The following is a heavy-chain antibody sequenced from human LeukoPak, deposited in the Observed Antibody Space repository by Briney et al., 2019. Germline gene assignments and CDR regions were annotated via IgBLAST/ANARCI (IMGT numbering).Heavy chain of an antibody. D-gene: IGHD2/OR15-2a*01. V-gene: IGHV4-38-2*02. J-gene: IGHJ6*02. Sequence: SETLSLTCSVSGYSISSGYHWGWIRQPPGKGLEWIGEINHSGSTYYNPSLESRVTISVDPSKNQFSLNLHSVTAADTAVYYCARGVTSALSYYDGMDVWGQGTTVTVSS. CDR3: ARGVTSALSYYDGMDV. CDR2: INHSGST. CDR1: GYSISSGYH.